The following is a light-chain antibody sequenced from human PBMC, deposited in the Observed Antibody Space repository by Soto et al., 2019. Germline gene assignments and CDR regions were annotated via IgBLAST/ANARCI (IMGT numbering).Light chain of an antibody. CDR1: QGISSY. V-gene: IGKV1-9*01. J-gene: IGKJ3*01. CDR3: QRLNTNPT. Sequence: DIQLTQSPSFLSASVGDRVTITCRASQGISSYLAWYQQKPGKAPKLLIYGASTLQSGVPSRFSGSGSGTEFTLTINSLQPEDFATYYCQRLNTNPTFGPATKVDIK. CDR2: GAS.